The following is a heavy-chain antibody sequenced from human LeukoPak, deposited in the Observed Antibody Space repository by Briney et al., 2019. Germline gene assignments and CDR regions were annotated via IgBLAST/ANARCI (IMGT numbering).Heavy chain of an antibody. Sequence: ASVKVSCQASGYKFTDYYIYWVRQAPGQGPEWMGWVNPNTGGTSCAEKFRGRITSSRDKSTGTAYMALTSLTSDDTAVYYCARGVTTAVPYHHYGLDVWGPGTTVTVSS. CDR3: ARGVTTAVPYHHYGLDV. CDR2: VNPNTGGT. D-gene: IGHD6-13*01. V-gene: IGHV1-2*02. CDR1: GYKFTDYY. J-gene: IGHJ6*02.